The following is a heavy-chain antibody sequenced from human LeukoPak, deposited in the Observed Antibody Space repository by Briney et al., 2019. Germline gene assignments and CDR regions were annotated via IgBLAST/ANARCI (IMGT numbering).Heavy chain of an antibody. CDR2: IWSSGTVT. J-gene: IGHJ4*02. Sequence: GGSLRLSCAGSGHTFSDYEMNWVRQAPGRGLEWVAYIWSSGTVTHYADSVKDRFTISRDNVKNSLYLQMNTLRVEDTAVYYCAIERSFCEGDCSDHWGQGTLVAVST. CDR3: AIERSFCEGDCSDH. D-gene: IGHD2-21*01. CDR1: GHTFSDYE. V-gene: IGHV3-48*03.